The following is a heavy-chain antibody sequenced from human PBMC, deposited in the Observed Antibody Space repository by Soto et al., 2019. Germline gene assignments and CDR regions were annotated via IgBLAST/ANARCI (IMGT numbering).Heavy chain of an antibody. Sequence: SQTLSLTCVISGDSVSSNSAAWNWIRQSTSRGLEWLGRTYYRSKWYNDYAVSVRSRITINPDTSKNQFSLQLNSVTPEDTAVYYFARGIAAGRWYWLDPWGQGTLVTVSS. CDR2: TYYRSKWYN. CDR1: GDSVSSNSAA. J-gene: IGHJ5*02. CDR3: ARGIAAGRWYWLDP. D-gene: IGHD6-13*01. V-gene: IGHV6-1*01.